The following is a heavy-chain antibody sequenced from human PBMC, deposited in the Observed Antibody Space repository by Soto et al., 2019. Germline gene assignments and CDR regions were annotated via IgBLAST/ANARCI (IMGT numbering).Heavy chain of an antibody. CDR3: ARPWDYYDSSGYTNDQNAFDI. CDR1: GFTFSSYA. V-gene: IGHV3-23*01. Sequence: GGSLRLSCAASGFTFSSYAMSWVRQAPGKGLEWVSAISGSGGSTYYADSVKGRFTISRDNSKNTLYLQMNSLRAEDTAVYYCARPWDYYDSSGYTNDQNAFDIWGQGTMVTVSS. CDR2: ISGSGGST. J-gene: IGHJ3*02. D-gene: IGHD3-22*01.